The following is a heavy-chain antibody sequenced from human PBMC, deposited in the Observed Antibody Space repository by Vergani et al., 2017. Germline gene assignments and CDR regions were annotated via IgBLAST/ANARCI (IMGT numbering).Heavy chain of an antibody. J-gene: IGHJ5*02. CDR1: GGSISSSSYY. Sequence: QLQLQESGPGLVKPSETLSLTCTVSGGSISSSSYYWGWIRQPPGKGLEWIGSIYYSGSTYYNPSLKSRVTISVDTSKNQFSLKLSSVTAADAAVYYCARHERRDNWFDPWGQGTLVTVSS. V-gene: IGHV4-39*01. CDR2: IYYSGST. CDR3: ARHERRDNWFDP.